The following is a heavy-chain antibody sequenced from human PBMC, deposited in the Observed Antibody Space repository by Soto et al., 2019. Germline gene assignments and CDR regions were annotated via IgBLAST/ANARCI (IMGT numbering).Heavy chain of an antibody. CDR1: GDSISSDKW. J-gene: IGHJ4*02. V-gene: IGHV4-4*02. CDR2: VYHSGNT. D-gene: IGHD1-7*01. Sequence: SETRSLTCAVSGDSISSDKWWSWVRQPPGKGLEWIGEVYHSGNTNYNPSLKSRVIISVDTSKNQFSLKLSSVTAADTAVYYCARVGTGTTDYWGRGTLVTVSS. CDR3: ARVGTGTTDY.